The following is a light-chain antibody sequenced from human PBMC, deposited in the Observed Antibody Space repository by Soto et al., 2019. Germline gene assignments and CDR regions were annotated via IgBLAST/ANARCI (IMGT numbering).Light chain of an antibody. CDR2: HVD. J-gene: IGLJ3*02. Sequence: QSALTQPASVSGSPGQSITMSCTGTSSDVGGYNYVSWYQQHPGKAPKLIIYHVDNRPSGVSNRFSGSKSGNMASLTISGLRAEDEADYYCSSYTISSTVVFGGGTKVTVL. V-gene: IGLV2-14*01. CDR3: SSYTISSTVV. CDR1: SSDVGGYNY.